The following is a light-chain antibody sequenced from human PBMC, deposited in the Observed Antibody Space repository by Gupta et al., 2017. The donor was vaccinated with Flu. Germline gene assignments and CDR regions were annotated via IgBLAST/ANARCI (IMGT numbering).Light chain of an antibody. CDR2: GAS. CDR3: QQYGSSPWT. V-gene: IGKV3-20*01. CDR1: QSVSSSY. Sequence: EIVLTPSPGTPSLSPGDRATLCCRASQSVSSSYLAWYQQKPGQAPRLLIYGASSRATGIPDRFSGSGSGTDFTLTISRLEPEDFAVYYCQQYGSSPWTFGQGTKVEIK. J-gene: IGKJ1*01.